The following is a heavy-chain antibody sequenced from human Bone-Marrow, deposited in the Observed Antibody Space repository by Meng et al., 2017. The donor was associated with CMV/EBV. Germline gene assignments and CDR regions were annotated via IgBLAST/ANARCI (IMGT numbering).Heavy chain of an antibody. CDR2: ISWNSGRI. J-gene: IGHJ5*02. CDR3: ARGPRTRPPGNWFDP. CDR1: GFTFDDYA. Sequence: GGSLRLSCAASGFTFDDYAIHWVRQPPGKGLEWVSGISWNSGRIGYADSVKGRFTISRDTSKNTLSLQLNSLRSEDTAVYYCARGPRTRPPGNWFDPWGQGTLVTVSS. V-gene: IGHV3-9*01.